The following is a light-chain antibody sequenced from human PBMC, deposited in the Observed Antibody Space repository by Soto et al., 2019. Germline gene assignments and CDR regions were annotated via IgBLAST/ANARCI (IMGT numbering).Light chain of an antibody. Sequence: DIQMTQSPSTLSASVGDRVTITCRASQDINRWLAGYPQQPGKAPKILIYNADTLESGVPSRFSGSGYGTEFILTISSLKPADFPTYYCQQFSLYWAFGQGTKVDIK. CDR1: QDINRW. J-gene: IGKJ1*01. V-gene: IGKV1-5*01. CDR3: QQFSLYWA. CDR2: NAD.